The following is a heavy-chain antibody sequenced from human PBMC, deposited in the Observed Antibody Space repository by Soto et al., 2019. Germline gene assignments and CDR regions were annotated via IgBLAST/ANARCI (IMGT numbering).Heavy chain of an antibody. CDR3: ARQGPY. V-gene: IGHV4-39*01. J-gene: IGHJ4*02. Sequence: QLQLQESGPGLVKPSETLSLTCNVSGVSISDTSYYWGWVRQPPGKGLEWIGTIFFTGNTFYNPSLKSRLTISVDTSKNQFSLRLTSVTAADTAVYYCARQGPYWGQGTLVAVSS. CDR2: IFFTGNT. CDR1: GVSISDTSYY.